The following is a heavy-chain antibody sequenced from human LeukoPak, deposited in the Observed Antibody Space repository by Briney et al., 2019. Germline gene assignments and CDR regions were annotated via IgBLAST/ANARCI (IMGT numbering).Heavy chain of an antibody. CDR2: ISYDGSDK. CDR3: AEGCTLFLLKDVFEV. D-gene: IGHD2-8*01. V-gene: IGHV3-30*18. CDR1: GFSFSSYG. Sequence: PRGSLRLSCAASGFSFSSYGMHWVRQAPRKGLEWVAIISYDGSDKYYTDSVKSRFTISRDNSKNTLYLQMNSLRAEDQGVYFFAEGCTLFLLKDVFEVWGQGEIVNV. J-gene: IGHJ3*01.